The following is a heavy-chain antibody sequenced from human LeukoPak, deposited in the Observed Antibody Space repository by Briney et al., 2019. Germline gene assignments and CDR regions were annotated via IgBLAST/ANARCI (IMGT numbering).Heavy chain of an antibody. V-gene: IGHV4-61*02. D-gene: IGHD3-22*01. CDR2: IYTSGST. J-gene: IGHJ4*02. CDR3: ARSYYYDSSGYTTDY. Sequence: SETLSLTCTVSGGSISSGSYYWSWIRQPAGKGLEWIGRIYTSGSTNYNPSLKSRVTISVDTSKNQFSLKLSSVTAADTAVYYCARSYYYDSSGYTTDYWGQGTLVTVSS. CDR1: GGSISSGSYY.